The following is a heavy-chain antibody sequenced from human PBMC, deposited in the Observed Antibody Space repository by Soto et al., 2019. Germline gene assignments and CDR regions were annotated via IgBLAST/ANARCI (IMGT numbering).Heavy chain of an antibody. V-gene: IGHV3-23*01. D-gene: IGHD3-10*01. J-gene: IGHJ4*02. CDR1: GFTFSSYA. CDR3: ATGSIWFGELYPEFDY. Sequence: GGSLRLSCAASGFTFSSYAMSWVRQAPGKGLEWVSAISGSGGSTYYADSVKGRFTISRDNSKNTLYLQMNSLRAEDTAVYYCATGSIWFGELYPEFDYWGQGTLVTVSS. CDR2: ISGSGGST.